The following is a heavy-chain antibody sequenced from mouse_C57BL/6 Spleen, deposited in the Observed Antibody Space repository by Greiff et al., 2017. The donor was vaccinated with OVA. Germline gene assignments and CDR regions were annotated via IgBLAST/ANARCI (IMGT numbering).Heavy chain of an antibody. CDR3: ARSRGKGAMDY. CDR2: IDPSDSYT. CDR1: GYTFTSYW. V-gene: IGHV1-69*01. J-gene: IGHJ4*01. D-gene: IGHD1-3*01. Sequence: VQLQQPGAELVMPGASVKLSCKASGYTFTSYWMHWVKQRPGQGLEWIGEIDPSDSYTNYNQKFKGKSTLTVDKSSSTAYMQLSSLTSEDSAVYYCARSRGKGAMDYWGQGTSVTVSS.